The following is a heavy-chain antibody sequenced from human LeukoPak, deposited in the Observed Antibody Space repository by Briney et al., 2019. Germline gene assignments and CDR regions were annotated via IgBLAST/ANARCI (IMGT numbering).Heavy chain of an antibody. CDR1: GFTFSSYG. J-gene: IGHJ4*02. D-gene: IGHD4-17*01. CDR2: IWYDGSNK. Sequence: GGSLRLSCAASGFTFSSYGMHWVRQAPGKGLEWVAVIWYDGSNKYYADSVKGRFTISRDNSKNTLYLQMNSLRAEDTAVYYCAKDVATTVTSLGYWGQGTLVTVSP. V-gene: IGHV3-33*06. CDR3: AKDVATTVTSLGY.